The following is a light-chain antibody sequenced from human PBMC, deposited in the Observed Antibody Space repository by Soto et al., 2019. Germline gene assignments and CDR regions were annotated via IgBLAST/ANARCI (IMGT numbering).Light chain of an antibody. CDR3: HQSYSTPQP. CDR2: AAS. V-gene: IGKV1-39*01. Sequence: DIQMTQSPSSLSASVGDRVTITCRANQSVSDSLNWYQQKPGKVPKLLIYAASSLRSGVPSRISGSGSGTDFTLTISSLQPEDFATYYCHQSYSTPQPFGQGTKVETK. J-gene: IGKJ1*01. CDR1: QSVSDS.